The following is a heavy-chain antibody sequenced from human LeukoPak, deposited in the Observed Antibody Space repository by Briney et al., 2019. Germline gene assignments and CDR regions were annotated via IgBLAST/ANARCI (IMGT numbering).Heavy chain of an antibody. V-gene: IGHV3-23*01. J-gene: IGHJ5*02. Sequence: GGSLRLSCPASGFTFREYSMSWVRQAPGKGLEWVSNIRSNGGGTYYTDSVKGRFTISRDNSKNTLYLEMNSLRAGDTAVYYCAKGGYTTWFDPWGQGTLVTVSS. CDR2: IRSNGGGT. CDR1: GFTFREYS. CDR3: AKGGYTTWFDP. D-gene: IGHD2-15*01.